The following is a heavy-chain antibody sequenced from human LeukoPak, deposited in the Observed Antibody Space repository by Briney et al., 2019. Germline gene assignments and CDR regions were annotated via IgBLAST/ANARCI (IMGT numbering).Heavy chain of an antibody. CDR3: AKEAAYYDFWSGSLDAFDI. J-gene: IGHJ3*02. Sequence: GGSLRLSCAASGFTFSSYAMSWVRQAPGKGLEWVSAISGSGGSTYYADSVKGRFTISRDNPKNTLYLQMNSLRAEDTAVYYCAKEAAYYDFWSGSLDAFDIWGQGTMVTVSS. CDR1: GFTFSSYA. CDR2: ISGSGGST. V-gene: IGHV3-23*01. D-gene: IGHD3-3*01.